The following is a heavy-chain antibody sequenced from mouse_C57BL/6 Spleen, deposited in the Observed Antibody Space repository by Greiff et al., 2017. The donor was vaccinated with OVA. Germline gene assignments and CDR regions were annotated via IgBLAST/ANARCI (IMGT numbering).Heavy chain of an antibody. V-gene: IGHV1-72*01. CDR3: ARDRSNYNSYAMDY. CDR1: GYTFTSYW. D-gene: IGHD2-5*01. Sequence: QVHVKQSGAELVKPGASVKLSCKASGYTFTSYWMHWVKQRPGRGLEWIGRIDPNSGGTKYNEKFKSKATLTVDKPSSTAYMQLSSLTSEDSAVYYCARDRSNYNSYAMDYWGQGTSVTVSS. J-gene: IGHJ4*01. CDR2: IDPNSGGT.